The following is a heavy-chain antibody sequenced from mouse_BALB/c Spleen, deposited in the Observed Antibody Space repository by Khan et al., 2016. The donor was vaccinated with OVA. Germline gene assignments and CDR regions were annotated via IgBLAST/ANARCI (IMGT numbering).Heavy chain of an antibody. Sequence: QLEESGPGLVKPSQSLSLTCTVTGYSITSDYAWNWIRQFPGNKLEWMGYISSSGSTNYNPALKSRISITRDTSKNQFFLQLNSVTTEDTATYYCARDGSRDNDAMDYWGQGTSVTVSS. CDR1: GYSITSDYA. V-gene: IGHV3-2*02. D-gene: IGHD2-3*01. CDR3: ARDGSRDNDAMDY. J-gene: IGHJ4*01. CDR2: ISSSGST.